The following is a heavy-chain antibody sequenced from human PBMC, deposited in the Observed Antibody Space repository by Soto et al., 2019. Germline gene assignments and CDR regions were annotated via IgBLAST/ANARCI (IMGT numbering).Heavy chain of an antibody. V-gene: IGHV4-39*01. CDR2: IYYSGST. CDR3: MLGSGWKDFAY. J-gene: IGHJ4*02. D-gene: IGHD3-22*01. CDR1: GGSISSSSYY. Sequence: SETLSLTCTVSGGSISSSSYYWVWIRQPPGKGLEWIGSIYYSGSTYYNPSLKSRVTISVDTSKNQFSLKLSSVTAANTAVYYCMLGSGWKDFAYWGQGTLVTVSS.